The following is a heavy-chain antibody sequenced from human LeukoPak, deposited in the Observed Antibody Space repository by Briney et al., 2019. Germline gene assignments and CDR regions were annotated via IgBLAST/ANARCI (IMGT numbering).Heavy chain of an antibody. CDR3: ARDTITGNWFDP. CDR2: IIPILGIA. D-gene: IGHD1-14*01. V-gene: IGHV1-69*04. CDR1: GGTFSSYT. Sequence: ASVKVSCKASGGTFSSYTISWVRQAPGQGLEWMGRIIPILGIANYAQKFQGRVTITADKPTSTAYMELSSLRSEDTAVYYCARDTITGNWFDPWGQGTLVTVSS. J-gene: IGHJ5*02.